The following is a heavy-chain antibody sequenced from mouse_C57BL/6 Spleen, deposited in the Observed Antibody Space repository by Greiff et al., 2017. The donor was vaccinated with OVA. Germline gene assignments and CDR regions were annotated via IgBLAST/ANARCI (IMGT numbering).Heavy chain of an antibody. V-gene: IGHV2-6-1*01. CDR3: ARQGGDNWDLYCYAMDY. CDR2: IWRDGST. D-gene: IGHD4-1*01. J-gene: IGHJ4*01. Sequence: QVQLQESGPGLVAPSQSLSITCTVSGFSLTSYGVHWVRQPPGKGLEWLVVIWRDGSTTYNSALKSSLGISKDNSKSQVFLRMISLQNDDTATYYCARQGGDNWDLYCYAMDYWGQGTSVTVSS. CDR1: GFSLTSYG.